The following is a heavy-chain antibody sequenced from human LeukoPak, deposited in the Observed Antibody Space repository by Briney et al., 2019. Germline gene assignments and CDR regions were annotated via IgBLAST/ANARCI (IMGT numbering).Heavy chain of an antibody. Sequence: GASVKVSCTASGYTFTSYDINWVRQATGQGLEWMGWISAYNGNTNYAQKLQGRVTMTTDTSTSTAYMELRSLRSDDTAVYYCARVPYYYDSSGSRTQNRYFDYWGQGTLVTVSS. D-gene: IGHD3-22*01. CDR1: GYTFTSYD. CDR2: ISAYNGNT. V-gene: IGHV1-18*01. CDR3: ARVPYYYDSSGSRTQNRYFDY. J-gene: IGHJ4*02.